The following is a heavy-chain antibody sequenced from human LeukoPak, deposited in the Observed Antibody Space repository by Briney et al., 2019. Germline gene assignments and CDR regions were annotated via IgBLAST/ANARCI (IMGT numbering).Heavy chain of an antibody. Sequence: PSQTLSLTCTVSGVSLIDGGYFWTWIRQPPGKGLEWIGYIYYSGGANHNPSFQGRVAISVDTSKNQFSLKLSSVTAADTAVYYCARHGAQGRAGDYYYMDVWGKGTTVTVSS. D-gene: IGHD3-10*01. CDR3: ARHGAQGRAGDYYYMDV. CDR2: IYYSGGA. CDR1: GVSLIDGGYF. J-gene: IGHJ6*03. V-gene: IGHV4-61*08.